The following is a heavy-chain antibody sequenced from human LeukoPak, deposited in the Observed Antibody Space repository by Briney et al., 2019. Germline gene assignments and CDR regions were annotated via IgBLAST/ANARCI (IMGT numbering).Heavy chain of an antibody. V-gene: IGHV3-21*01. D-gene: IGHD4-17*01. CDR1: GFTFSSYA. Sequence: GGSLRLSCAPSGFTFSSYAMHWVRQAPGKGLEWVSSISSSSSFIHYADSVRGRFTISRDNAKKSLYLQMNSLRAEDTAVYYCARLWDYGDFQNAFDIWGQGTTVTVSS. CDR2: ISSSSSFI. CDR3: ARLWDYGDFQNAFDI. J-gene: IGHJ3*02.